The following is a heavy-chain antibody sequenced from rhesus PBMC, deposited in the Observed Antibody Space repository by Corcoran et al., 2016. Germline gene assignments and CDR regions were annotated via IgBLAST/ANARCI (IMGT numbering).Heavy chain of an antibody. Sequence: EVQLVETGGGLVQPGGSLKLSCAASGFTFSSYGMSWVRQAPGKGLEWVSVINCGGGSTSFADSVKGRFTRSRDNSKHTLSLQMNSLRAEDTAVYYCAKEEYSGYSYDAFDFWGQGLRVTVSS. V-gene: IGHV3S5*01. CDR2: INCGGGST. J-gene: IGHJ3*01. CDR3: AKEEYSGYSYDAFDF. CDR1: GFTFSSYG. D-gene: IGHD5-24*01.